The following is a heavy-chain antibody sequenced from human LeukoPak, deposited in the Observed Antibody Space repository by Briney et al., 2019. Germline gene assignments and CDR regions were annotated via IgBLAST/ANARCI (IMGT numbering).Heavy chain of an antibody. Sequence: GVCLRLSCAASGFTFSSYWMHWVRQAPGKGLMWVSRIPSDGRRTTYADSVRGRFTISRDDAKSTLYLQMNSLRAEDTAVYYCARVRDDYTYFDCWGQGTLVTVSS. D-gene: IGHD4-11*01. J-gene: IGHJ4*02. CDR1: GFTFSSYW. CDR3: ARVRDDYTYFDC. CDR2: IPSDGRRT. V-gene: IGHV3-74*01.